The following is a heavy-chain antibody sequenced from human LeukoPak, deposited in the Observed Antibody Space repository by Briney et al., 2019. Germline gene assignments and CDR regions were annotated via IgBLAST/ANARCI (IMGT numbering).Heavy chain of an antibody. CDR3: ARDRVRGVNYPGFDP. Sequence: GASVKVSCKASGYTFTSYGISWVRQAPGQGLEWMGWISAYNGNTNYAQKLQGRVTMTTDTSTSTAYMELRSLRSDDTAVYYCARDRVRGVNYPGFDPWGQGTLVTVSS. CDR2: ISAYNGNT. D-gene: IGHD3-10*01. V-gene: IGHV1-18*01. CDR1: GYTFTSYG. J-gene: IGHJ5*02.